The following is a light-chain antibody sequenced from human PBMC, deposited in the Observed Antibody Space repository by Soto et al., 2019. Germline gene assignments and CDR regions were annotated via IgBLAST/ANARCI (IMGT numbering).Light chain of an antibody. Sequence: SALTQPASVSGSPGQSITISCTGTNSDIGTYNSVSWYQQHAGKVPKLMIYDVTNRPSGVSDRFSGSKSGNTASLTISGLQAEDEADYYCTSYTTSSTLVFGGGTKLTVL. CDR1: NSDIGTYNS. CDR2: DVT. V-gene: IGLV2-14*01. CDR3: TSYTTSSTLV. J-gene: IGLJ2*01.